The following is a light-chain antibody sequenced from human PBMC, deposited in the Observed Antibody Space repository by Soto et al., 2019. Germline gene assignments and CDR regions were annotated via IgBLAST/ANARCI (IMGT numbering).Light chain of an antibody. CDR1: QSVTSY. CDR2: DVS. J-gene: IGKJ5*01. V-gene: IGKV3-11*01. Sequence: IVLTQSPATPSLSPGERATLSCRASQSVTSYLAWYQQKPGQAPRLLIYDVSNRASGIPARFSGSGSETDFTLTISSLEPEDFAVYYCKQRRDWPLTFGQGTRLEIK. CDR3: KQRRDWPLT.